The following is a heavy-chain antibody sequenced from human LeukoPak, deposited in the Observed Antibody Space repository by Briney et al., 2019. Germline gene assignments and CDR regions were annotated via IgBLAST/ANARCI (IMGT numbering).Heavy chain of an antibody. CDR3: ATAPTMMGYYFDY. V-gene: IGHV1-46*01. J-gene: IGHJ4*02. D-gene: IGHD3-22*01. Sequence: ASVKVSCKASGYTFTTYYMHWVRQAPGQELEWMGIINPSDGSISYARKFQGRVTVTRDTSTSTVYMELRSLRSEDTAVYYCATAPTMMGYYFDYWGQGTLVTVSS. CDR1: GYTFTTYY. CDR2: INPSDGSI.